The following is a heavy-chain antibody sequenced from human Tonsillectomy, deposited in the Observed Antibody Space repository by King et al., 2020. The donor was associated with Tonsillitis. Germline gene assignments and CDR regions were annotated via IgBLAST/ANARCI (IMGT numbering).Heavy chain of an antibody. D-gene: IGHD1-1*01. CDR2: IKQDGREK. Sequence: VQLVESGGGLVQPGGSLRLSCAASGFTFSSFWMSWVRQAPGKGLEWVANIKQDGREKYHVDSVKGRFIISRDNAKNSLYLQMNSLRVEDTAVYYCVGFSNNWYDHPWGQGTLVTVSS. J-gene: IGHJ5*02. CDR3: VGFSNNWYDHP. V-gene: IGHV3-7*03. CDR1: GFTFSSFW.